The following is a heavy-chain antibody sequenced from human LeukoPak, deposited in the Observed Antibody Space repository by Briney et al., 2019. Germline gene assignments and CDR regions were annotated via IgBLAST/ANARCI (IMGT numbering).Heavy chain of an antibody. CDR3: ARLGGRNWFDP. D-gene: IGHD3-16*01. CDR1: GGSFSGYY. CDR2: INHSGST. V-gene: IGHV4-34*01. Sequence: SETLSLTCAVYGGSFSGYYWSWIRQPPGKGLEWIGEINHSGSTNYNPSLEGRVTISVDTSKNQFSLKLSSVTAADTAVYYCARLGGRNWFDPWGQGTLVTVSS. J-gene: IGHJ5*02.